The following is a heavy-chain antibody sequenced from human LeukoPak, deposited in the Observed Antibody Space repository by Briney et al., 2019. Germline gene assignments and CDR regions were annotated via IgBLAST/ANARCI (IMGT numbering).Heavy chain of an antibody. V-gene: IGHV3-33*01. CDR1: GFTFSTYS. D-gene: IGHD3-3*01. J-gene: IGHJ4*02. CDR2: IWFDGSNE. Sequence: PGRSLRLSCAASGFTFSTYSMHWVRQAPGKGLEWVAVIWFDGSNEYYADSVKGRFTISRDNAKNSLYLQMNSLRAEDTAVYYCARAFGITIFGAPMKDWGQGTLVTVSS. CDR3: ARAFGITIFGAPMKD.